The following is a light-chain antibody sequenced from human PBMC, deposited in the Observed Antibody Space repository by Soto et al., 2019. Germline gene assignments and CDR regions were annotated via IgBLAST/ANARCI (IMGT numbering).Light chain of an antibody. Sequence: QSVLTQSPSASATPGQRVTISCSGSYSNIGGNSVNWFQQLPRSAPKLLIYADSQRPSGVPDRFSGSKSGTSSSLAISGLQSDDEADDYCSAWDDGMRAWVFGGGTKVTVL. J-gene: IGLJ3*02. CDR2: ADS. CDR1: YSNIGGNS. V-gene: IGLV1-44*01. CDR3: SAWDDGMRAWV.